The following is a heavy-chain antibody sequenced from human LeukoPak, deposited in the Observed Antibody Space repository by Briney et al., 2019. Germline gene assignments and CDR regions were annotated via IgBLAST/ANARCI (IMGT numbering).Heavy chain of an antibody. CDR2: FDPEDGET. V-gene: IGHV1-24*01. D-gene: IGHD5-18*01. Sequence: ASVKVSCKVSGYTLTELSMHWVRQAPGKGLEWMGGFDPEDGETIYAQKFQGRVTMTEDTSTDTAYMELSSLRSEDTAVYYCATHSRYSYGYHLYADYDGMDGLVQGTTVTDSS. CDR3: ATHSRYSYGYHLYADYDGMDG. J-gene: IGHJ6*02. CDR1: GYTLTELS.